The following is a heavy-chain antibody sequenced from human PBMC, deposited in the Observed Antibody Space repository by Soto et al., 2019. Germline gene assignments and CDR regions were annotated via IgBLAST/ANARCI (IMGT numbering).Heavy chain of an antibody. Sequence: GGSLRLSCAASGFTFSSYAMSWVRQAPGKGLEWVSAISGSGGSTYYADSAKGRFTISRDNSKNTLYLQMNSLRAEDTAVYYCAKDRYSSGLAGWFDPWGQGTLVTVSS. CDR1: GFTFSSYA. V-gene: IGHV3-23*01. J-gene: IGHJ5*02. CDR2: ISGSGGST. CDR3: AKDRYSSGLAGWFDP. D-gene: IGHD6-19*01.